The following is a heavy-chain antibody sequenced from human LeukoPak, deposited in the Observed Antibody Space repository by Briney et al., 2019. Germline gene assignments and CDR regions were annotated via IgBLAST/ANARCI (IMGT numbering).Heavy chain of an antibody. V-gene: IGHV5-51*01. CDR1: GYSFTGYW. CDR3: ARRGDSSGYWSFDY. J-gene: IGHJ4*02. Sequence: GESLKISCKGSGYSFTGYWIGWVRQMPGRGLEWMGIIYPGDSDTRYSPSFQGQFTISADKSISTAYLQWSSLKASDTAIYYCARRGDSSGYWSFDYWGQGTLVTVSS. CDR2: IYPGDSDT. D-gene: IGHD3-22*01.